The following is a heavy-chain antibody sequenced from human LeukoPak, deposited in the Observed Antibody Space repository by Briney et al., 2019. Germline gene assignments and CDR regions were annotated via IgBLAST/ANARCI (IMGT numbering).Heavy chain of an antibody. Sequence: PEGSLRLSCAASGFTSSNVYMSWVRQAPGKGLEWVGRIKRKTDGGTTDYAAPVKGRFTISRDDSKNTLYLQMNSLKTEDTAVYYCTTRDYYGSGNNFDYWGQGTLVTVSS. CDR3: TTRDYYGSGNNFDY. D-gene: IGHD3-10*01. CDR2: IKRKTDGGTT. J-gene: IGHJ4*02. V-gene: IGHV3-15*01. CDR1: GFTSSNVY.